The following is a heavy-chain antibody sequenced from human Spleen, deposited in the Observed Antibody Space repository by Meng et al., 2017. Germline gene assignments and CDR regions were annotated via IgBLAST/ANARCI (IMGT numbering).Heavy chain of an antibody. D-gene: IGHD3-16*01. CDR2: ISGGGSTI. CDR3: ARDLSNEGRYDYYGMDV. Sequence: GRSLRLSCAASGFTFSSYEMNSVRQAPGKGLEWVSYISGGGSTIYYADSVKGRFTISRDNAKNSLYLQMNRLKAEDTAVYYCARDLSNEGRYDYYGMDVWGQGTTVTVSS. J-gene: IGHJ6*02. V-gene: IGHV3-48*03. CDR1: GFTFSSYE.